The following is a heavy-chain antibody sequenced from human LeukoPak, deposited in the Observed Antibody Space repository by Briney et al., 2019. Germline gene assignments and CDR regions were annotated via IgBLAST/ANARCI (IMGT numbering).Heavy chain of an antibody. CDR1: GGFISSGSYF. CDR3: ARSPNPYSSGWYTFDY. V-gene: IGHV4-39*07. J-gene: IGHJ4*02. Sequence: PSETLSLTCTVSGGFISSGSYFWGWIRQPPGKRLEWIGSIYYSGTSYSNPSLNSRVTISIDTSKNQFSLRLNSVTAADTAVYYCARSPNPYSSGWYTFDYWGQGTLVTVSS. CDR2: IYYSGTS. D-gene: IGHD6-19*01.